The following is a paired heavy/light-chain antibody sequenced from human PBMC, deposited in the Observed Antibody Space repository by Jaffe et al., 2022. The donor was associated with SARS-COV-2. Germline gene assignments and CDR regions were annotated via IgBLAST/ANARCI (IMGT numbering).Heavy chain of an antibody. Sequence: EVQLLESGGDLVQSGGSLRLSCAASGFTFGSYSMTWVRQAPGKGLEWVSTIGPSGGSTFYTDSVKGRFTISRDNSKNTVYLQMNSLRAEDTAVHYCARGYRQPDYWGQGTLVSVSS. V-gene: IGHV3-23*01. CDR1: GFTFGSYS. CDR2: IGPSGGST. D-gene: IGHD5-18*01. J-gene: IGHJ4*02. CDR3: ARGYRQPDY.
Light chain of an antibody. CDR1: SSDVGGYDY. CDR2: DVN. V-gene: IGLV2-8*01. J-gene: IGLJ2*01. Sequence: QSALTQPPSASGSPGQSVTISCTGTSSDVGGYDYVSWYQQHPGKAPKLMIYDVNKRPSGVPDRFSGSKSGNTASLTVSGLQAEDEADYYCSSYAGSNNLVFGGGTKLTVL. CDR3: SSYAGSNNLV.